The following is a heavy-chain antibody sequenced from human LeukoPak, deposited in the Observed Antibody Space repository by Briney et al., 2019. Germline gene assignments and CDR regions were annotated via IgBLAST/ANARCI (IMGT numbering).Heavy chain of an antibody. CDR1: GGTFSSYA. D-gene: IGHD2-21*01. Sequence: EASVKVSCKASGGTFSSYAISWVRQAPGQGLEWMGGIIPIFGTANYAQKFQGRVTITADESTSTAYMELSSLRSEDTAVYYCARGLVVIRGYDWFDPWGQGTLVTVSS. V-gene: IGHV1-69*13. J-gene: IGHJ5*02. CDR3: ARGLVVIRGYDWFDP. CDR2: IIPIFGTA.